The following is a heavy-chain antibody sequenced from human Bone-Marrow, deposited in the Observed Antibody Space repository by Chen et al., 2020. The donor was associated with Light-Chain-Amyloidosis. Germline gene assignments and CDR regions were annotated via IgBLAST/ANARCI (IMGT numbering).Heavy chain of an antibody. J-gene: IGHJ4*02. Sequence: EVQLEQSGPEVKKPGESLKISCKGSGYTFPNYWIGWVRQMPGKGREWMGVIYPDDSDASYSPSFEGQVTTSADKSITTAYLQWRSLKASDTAMYYCARRRDGYNFDYWGQGTLVTVSS. V-gene: IGHV5-51*01. D-gene: IGHD5-12*01. CDR2: IYPDDSDA. CDR1: GYTFPNYW. CDR3: ARRRDGYNFDY.